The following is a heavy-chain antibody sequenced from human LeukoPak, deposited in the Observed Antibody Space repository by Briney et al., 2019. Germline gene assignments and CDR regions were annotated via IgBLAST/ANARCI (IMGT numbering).Heavy chain of an antibody. D-gene: IGHD3-10*01. CDR1: GYTFTSYD. CDR3: ARGILLWFGELKGFDP. Sequence: ASVKVSCKASGYTFTSYDINWVRQATGQGLEWMGWMNPNSGNTGYAQKFQGRVTITRNTSISTAYMELSSLRSEDTVVYYCARGILLWFGELKGFDPWGQGTLVTVSS. V-gene: IGHV1-8*03. CDR2: MNPNSGNT. J-gene: IGHJ5*02.